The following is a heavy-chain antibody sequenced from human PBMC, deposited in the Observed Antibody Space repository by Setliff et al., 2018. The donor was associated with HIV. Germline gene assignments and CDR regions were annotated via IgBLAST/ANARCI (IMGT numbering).Heavy chain of an antibody. CDR1: GGSFSGYY. J-gene: IGHJ6*03. Sequence: SETLSLTCAVYGGSFSGYYWSWIRQPPGKGLEWSGEINHSGSTNYNPSLKSLVTISVDTSKNQFSLKLSSVTAADTAVYYCARGRGSLPVLYYYYYYMDVWGKGTTVTVSS. CDR3: ARGRGSLPVLYYYYYYMDV. D-gene: IGHD1-26*01. CDR2: INHSGST. V-gene: IGHV4-34*01.